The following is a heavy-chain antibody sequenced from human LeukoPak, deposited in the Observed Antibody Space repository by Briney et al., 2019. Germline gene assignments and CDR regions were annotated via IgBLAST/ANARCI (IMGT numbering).Heavy chain of an antibody. J-gene: IGHJ5*02. CDR2: IYYSGST. V-gene: IGHV4-59*01. D-gene: IGHD2-21*02. CDR3: ARMVTPRGWFDP. CDR1: GGSISSYY. Sequence: SETLSLTCTVSGGSISSYYWSWIRQPPGKGLEWIGYIYYSGSTNYNPSLKSRVTISVDTSKNQFSLKLSSVTAADTAVYYCARMVTPRGWFDPWGQGTLVTVSS.